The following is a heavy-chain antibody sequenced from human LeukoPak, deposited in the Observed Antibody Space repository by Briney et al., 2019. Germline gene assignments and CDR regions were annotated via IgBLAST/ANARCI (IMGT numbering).Heavy chain of an antibody. V-gene: IGHV3-7*01. Sequence: GGSLRLSCAASGFSLSNYWMNWVRQAPGKGLEWVANIKQDGSEKNHVDSVKGRFSISRDNAKNSLILQMNSPRDEDTAVYYCARGAVLCSTSCYMLSNWFDPWGQGTLVTVSS. CDR1: GFSLSNYW. J-gene: IGHJ5*02. CDR3: ARGAVLCSTSCYMLSNWFDP. CDR2: IKQDGSEK. D-gene: IGHD2-2*02.